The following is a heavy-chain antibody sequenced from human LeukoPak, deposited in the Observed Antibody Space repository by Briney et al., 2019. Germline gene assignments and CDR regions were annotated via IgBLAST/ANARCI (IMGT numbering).Heavy chain of an antibody. D-gene: IGHD6-19*01. CDR1: GFTFSSFG. Sequence: GGTLRLSCAASGFTFSSFGMTWVRQAPGKGLEWVSTISGSGGITYYADSVKGRFTISRDNSKNTLYLQMNGLRAEDTAVYYCARLESSGWYRLDYWGQGALVTVSS. CDR3: ARLESSGWYRLDY. J-gene: IGHJ4*02. V-gene: IGHV3-23*01. CDR2: ISGSGGIT.